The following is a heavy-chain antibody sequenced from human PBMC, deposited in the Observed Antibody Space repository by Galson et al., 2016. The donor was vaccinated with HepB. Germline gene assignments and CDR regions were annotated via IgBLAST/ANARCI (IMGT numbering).Heavy chain of an antibody. CDR2: ISSSSSTI. CDR1: GFTFSSYS. CDR3: ARRGIYCSSTSCYADY. J-gene: IGHJ4*02. Sequence: SLRLSCAASGFTFSSYSMNWVRQAPGKGLVWVSYISSSSSTIYYADSVTGRFTISRDNAKNSLYLQMNSLRDEDTAVYYCARRGIYCSSTSCYADYWGQGTLVTVSS. V-gene: IGHV3-48*02. D-gene: IGHD2-2*01.